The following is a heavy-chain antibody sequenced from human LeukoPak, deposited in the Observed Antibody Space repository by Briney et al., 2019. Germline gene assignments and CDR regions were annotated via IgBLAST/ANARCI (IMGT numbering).Heavy chain of an antibody. J-gene: IGHJ4*02. CDR3: ARDYGDHDY. V-gene: IGHV3-9*01. Sequence: PGGSLRLSCAASGFTFDDYAMHWVRQAPGKGLEWVSGISWNSGSIGYADSVKGRFTISRDNAKNSLYLQMNSLRAEDTAVYYCARDYGDHDYWGQGTLVTVSS. D-gene: IGHD4-17*01. CDR1: GFTFDDYA. CDR2: ISWNSGSI.